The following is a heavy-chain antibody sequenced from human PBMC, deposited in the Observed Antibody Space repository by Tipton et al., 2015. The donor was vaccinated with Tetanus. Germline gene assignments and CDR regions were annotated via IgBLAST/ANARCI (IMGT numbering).Heavy chain of an antibody. CDR1: GFTFSSYW. CDR3: ARVDDYYYYGMDV. J-gene: IGHJ6*02. Sequence: SLRLSCAASGFTFSSYWMHWVRQAPGKGLVWVSRINSDGSSTSYADSVKGRFTISRDNAKNTLYLQMNSLSAEDTAVYYCARVDDYYYYGMDVWGQGTTVTVSS. V-gene: IGHV3-74*01. CDR2: INSDGSST.